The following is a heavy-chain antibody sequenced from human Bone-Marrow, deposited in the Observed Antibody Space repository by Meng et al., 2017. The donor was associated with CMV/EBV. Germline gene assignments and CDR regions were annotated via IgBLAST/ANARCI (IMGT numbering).Heavy chain of an antibody. J-gene: IGHJ1*01. D-gene: IGHD2-2*01. Sequence: SETLSLTCAVYGGSFSGYYWSWIRQPPGKGLEWIGEINHSGSTNYNPSLKSRVTISVDTSKNQSSLKLSSVTAADTAVYYCARGRICSSTSCHREYFQHWGQGTLVTVSS. CDR3: ARGRICSSTSCHREYFQH. CDR1: GGSFSGYY. CDR2: INHSGST. V-gene: IGHV4-34*01.